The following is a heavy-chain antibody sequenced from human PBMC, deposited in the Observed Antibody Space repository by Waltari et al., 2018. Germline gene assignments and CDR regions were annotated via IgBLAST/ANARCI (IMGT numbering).Heavy chain of an antibody. CDR3: AREAIDYYDSSGYIT. CDR2: INPNSGGT. Sequence: QVQLVQSGAEVKKPGASVKVSCKASGYTFTGYYMHWVRQAPGQGLEWMGRINPNSGGTNYAQKFQGRVTRTRDTSISTAYMELSRLRSDDTAVYYCAREAIDYYDSSGYITWGQGTLVTVSS. V-gene: IGHV1-2*06. J-gene: IGHJ5*02. CDR1: GYTFTGYY. D-gene: IGHD3-22*01.